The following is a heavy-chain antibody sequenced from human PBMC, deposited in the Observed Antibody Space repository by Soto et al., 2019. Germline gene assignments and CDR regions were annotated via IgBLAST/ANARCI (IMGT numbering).Heavy chain of an antibody. D-gene: IGHD3-3*01. J-gene: IGHJ4*02. Sequence: ASVKVSCKASGYTFTSYGISWVRQAPGQGLEWMGWISAYNGNTNYAQKLQGRVTMTTDTSTSTAYMELRSLRSDDTAVYYCAREYYDFWSGYYSGSEFDYWGRGTLVTVSS. V-gene: IGHV1-18*01. CDR2: ISAYNGNT. CDR3: AREYYDFWSGYYSGSEFDY. CDR1: GYTFTSYG.